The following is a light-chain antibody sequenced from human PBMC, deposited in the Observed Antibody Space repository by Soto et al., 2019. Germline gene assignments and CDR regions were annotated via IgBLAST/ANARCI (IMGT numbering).Light chain of an antibody. J-gene: IGLJ1*01. Sequence: QSALTQPASVSGSPGQSIAISCTGTSGDVGGYDYVSWYQQHPDKAPKLMIYEVTKRPSWVSNRFSGSKSGNTASLTISGLQPEDEADYYCSSHTSGSTRGFGSGTKVTV. CDR3: SSHTSGSTRG. V-gene: IGLV2-14*01. CDR1: SGDVGGYDY. CDR2: EVT.